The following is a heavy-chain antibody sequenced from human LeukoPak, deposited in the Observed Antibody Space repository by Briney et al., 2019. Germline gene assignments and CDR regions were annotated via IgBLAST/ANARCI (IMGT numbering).Heavy chain of an antibody. J-gene: IGHJ5*02. D-gene: IGHD2-21*01. V-gene: IGHV3-20*04. CDR3: VRAYHPGGWFDP. CDR2: INSDGTST. CDR1: GFTFDDYA. Sequence: GGSLRLSCAASGFTFDDYAMHWVRQAPGKGLEWVSGINSDGTSTKYVDSVKGRFTISRDNAKDSLYLQMNSLTAEDTAMYYCVRAYHPGGWFDPWGQGTLVTVSS.